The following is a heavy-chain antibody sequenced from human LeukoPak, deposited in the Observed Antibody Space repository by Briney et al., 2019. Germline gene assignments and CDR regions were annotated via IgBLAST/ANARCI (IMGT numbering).Heavy chain of an antibody. CDR1: GFTFSRYA. CDR3: AKGSSGSRPYYFDY. J-gene: IGHJ4*02. Sequence: PGGSLRLSCAASGFTFSRYAMSWVRQAPGQGLDWVSAITGSGDNTYHADSVKGRFTISRDNSKNTLYLQMDSLTAEDTAVYYCAKGSSGSRPYYFDYWGQGTLVTVSS. D-gene: IGHD3-22*01. V-gene: IGHV3-23*01. CDR2: ITGSGDNT.